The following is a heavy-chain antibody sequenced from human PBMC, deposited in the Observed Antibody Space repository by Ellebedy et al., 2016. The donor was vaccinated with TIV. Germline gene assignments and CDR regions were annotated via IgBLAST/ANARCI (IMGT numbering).Heavy chain of an antibody. CDR1: GFTFSSYS. V-gene: IGHV3-48*01. D-gene: IGHD6-13*01. CDR2: ISSSSSTI. J-gene: IGHJ4*02. Sequence: GESLKISXAASGFTFSSYSMNWVRQAPGKGLEWVSYISSSSSTIYYADSVKGRFTISRDNSKNTLYLQMNSLRAEDTAVYYCAKDFSGAAAGTLYFDYWGQGTLVTVSS. CDR3: AKDFSGAAAGTLYFDY.